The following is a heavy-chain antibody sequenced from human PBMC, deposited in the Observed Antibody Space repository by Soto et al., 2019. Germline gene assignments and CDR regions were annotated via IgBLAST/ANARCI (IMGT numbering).Heavy chain of an antibody. CDR3: ARDFEDMITFGGVIVNPFDY. Sequence: QVQLVQSGAEVKKPGASVKVSCKASGYTFTSYGISWVRQAPGQGLEWMGWISAYNGNTNYAQKLQGRVTMTTDTSTSTAYMELRSLRSDDTAVYYCARDFEDMITFGGVIVNPFDYWGQGTLVTVSS. J-gene: IGHJ4*02. V-gene: IGHV1-18*01. CDR1: GYTFTSYG. CDR2: ISAYNGNT. D-gene: IGHD3-16*02.